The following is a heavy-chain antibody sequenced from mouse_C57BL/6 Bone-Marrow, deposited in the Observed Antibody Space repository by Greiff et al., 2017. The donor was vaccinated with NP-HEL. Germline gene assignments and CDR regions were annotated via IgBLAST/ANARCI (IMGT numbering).Heavy chain of an antibody. D-gene: IGHD4-1*01. CDR2: IYPGSGNT. J-gene: IGHJ4*01. CDR3: ARQANWDAMDY. V-gene: IGHV1-66*01. CDR1: SYSFTSYY. Sequence: QVHVKQSGPELVKPGASVKISCKASSYSFTSYYIHWVKQRPGQGLEWIGWIYPGSGNTKYNEKVKGKATLTAYTSSSTAYMQLSSLTSEDSAVYYCARQANWDAMDYWGQGTSVTVSS.